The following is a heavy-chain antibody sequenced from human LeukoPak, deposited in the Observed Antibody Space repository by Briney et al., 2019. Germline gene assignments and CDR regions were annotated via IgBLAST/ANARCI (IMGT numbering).Heavy chain of an antibody. CDR2: INHSGST. V-gene: IGHV4-34*01. CDR1: GGSFSGYY. CDR3: ARVRTDTWIQLRNRRPHGPDFDY. D-gene: IGHD5-18*01. J-gene: IGHJ4*02. Sequence: PSETLSLTCAVYGGSFSGYYWSWIRQLPGKGLEWIGEINHSGSTNYNPSLKSRVTISVDTSKNQFSLKLSSVTAADTAVYYCARVRTDTWIQLRNRRPHGPDFDYWGQGTLVTVSS.